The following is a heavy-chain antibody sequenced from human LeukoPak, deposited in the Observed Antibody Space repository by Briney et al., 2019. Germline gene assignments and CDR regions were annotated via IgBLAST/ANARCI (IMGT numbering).Heavy chain of an antibody. CDR2: ISGSGGST. CDR1: GFTVSSNY. Sequence: GGSLRLSCAASGFTVSSNYMSWVRQAPGKGLEWVSAISGSGGSTYYADSVKGRFTISRDNSKNTLYLQMNSLRAEDTAVYYCAKDQGNYVLYYYGMDVWGQGTTVTVSS. CDR3: AKDQGNYVLYYYGMDV. V-gene: IGHV3-23*01. D-gene: IGHD4-11*01. J-gene: IGHJ6*02.